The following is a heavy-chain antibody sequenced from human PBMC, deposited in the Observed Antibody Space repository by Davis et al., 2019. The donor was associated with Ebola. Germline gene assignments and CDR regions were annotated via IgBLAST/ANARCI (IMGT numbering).Heavy chain of an antibody. Sequence: GESLKISCAASGFSFSSSAVHWVRQASGKGLEWVGRIRSKFYSSATTYDASVNGRFTISRDDSKNTAYLQMSSLRSEDTAVYYCQATGSRWSIDYWGQGTLVTVSS. CDR2: IRSKFYSSAT. CDR3: QATGSRWSIDY. V-gene: IGHV3-73*01. D-gene: IGHD6-19*01. J-gene: IGHJ4*02. CDR1: GFSFSSSA.